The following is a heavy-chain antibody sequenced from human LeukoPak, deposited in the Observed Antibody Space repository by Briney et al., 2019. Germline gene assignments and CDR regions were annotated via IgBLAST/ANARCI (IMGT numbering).Heavy chain of an antibody. Sequence: GGSLRLSCAASGFTFSSYSMNWVRQAPGKGLEWVSSISSSSSYIYYADSVKGRFTISRDNAKNSLYLQMNSLRGEDTAVYYCARGAAVALELWGQGTLVTVSS. J-gene: IGHJ4*02. CDR3: ARGAAVALEL. CDR1: GFTFSSYS. D-gene: IGHD6-19*01. CDR2: ISSSSSYI. V-gene: IGHV3-21*01.